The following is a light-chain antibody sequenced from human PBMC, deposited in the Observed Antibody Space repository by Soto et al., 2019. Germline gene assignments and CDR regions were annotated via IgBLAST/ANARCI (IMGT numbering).Light chain of an antibody. CDR3: QQYNKWPLIT. CDR1: QSVSSN. CDR2: GAS. Sequence: EVVVTQSLATLSVYPEERATLTCRASQSVSSNLAWYQQKPGQAPRLLIYGASTRATGTPARFSGSGSGTDFTLTISSLQSEDFALYYCQQYNKWPLITFGQGTKVDIK. J-gene: IGKJ1*01. V-gene: IGKV3D-15*01.